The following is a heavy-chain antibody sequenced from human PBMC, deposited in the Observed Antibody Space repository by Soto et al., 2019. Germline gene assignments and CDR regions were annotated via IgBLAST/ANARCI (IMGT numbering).Heavy chain of an antibody. CDR2: IKSKADGGTT. CDR1: GLIFSNAW. J-gene: IGHJ4*01. Sequence: GGSLRLSCAASGLIFSNAWINWVRQAPGKGLEWVGRIKSKADGGTTDFAAPVKGRFAISRDDSKNMMYMEMSSLRTEDTAVYYCTTDSYLNMPIVRFDYRGHGTLVTLSS. CDR3: TTDSYLNMPIVRFDY. D-gene: IGHD2-2*01. V-gene: IGHV3-15*07.